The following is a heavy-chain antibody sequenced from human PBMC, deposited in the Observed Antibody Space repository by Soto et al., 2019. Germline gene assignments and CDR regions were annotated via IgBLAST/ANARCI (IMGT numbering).Heavy chain of an antibody. D-gene: IGHD2-15*01. Sequence: QVHLLQSGAEVKKPGASVKVSCKASGYTFSNYAMHWVRQAPGQRLEWMGWINAGNGNTKYSQKFQDRVTITRDTYASTAYMELSSLRSEDTAVYYCAKGGNIAVVVADYGMDVWGQGTTVTVSS. CDR3: AKGGNIAVVVADYGMDV. CDR2: INAGNGNT. CDR1: GYTFSNYA. J-gene: IGHJ6*02. V-gene: IGHV1-3*01.